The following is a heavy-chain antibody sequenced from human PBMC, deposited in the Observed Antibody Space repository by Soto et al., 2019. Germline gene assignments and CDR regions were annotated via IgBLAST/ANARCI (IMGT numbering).Heavy chain of an antibody. Sequence: GGSLRLSCAASGFTVSSNYMSWVRQAPGKGLEWVSVIYSGGSTYYADSVKGRFTISRDNSKNTLYLQMNSLRAEDTAVYYCARETRIFGVVSVYGMDVWGQGTTVTVSS. J-gene: IGHJ6*02. CDR1: GFTVSSNY. CDR3: ARETRIFGVVSVYGMDV. CDR2: IYSGGST. V-gene: IGHV3-53*01. D-gene: IGHD3-3*01.